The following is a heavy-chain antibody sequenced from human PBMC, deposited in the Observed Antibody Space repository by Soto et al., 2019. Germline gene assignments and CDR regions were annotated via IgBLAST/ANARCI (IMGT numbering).Heavy chain of an antibody. D-gene: IGHD2-2*01. J-gene: IGHJ4*02. CDR3: ARDYAGFDY. Sequence: SETLSLTCDVSSVSITSSNWWTWVRQPPGKGLEWLGKISHSGTVNYNATLRSRVTISVDKPKNQLSLKLMSVTAADTAVYYCARDYAGFDYWGPGILVTVSS. CDR1: SVSITSSNW. CDR2: ISHSGTV. V-gene: IGHV4-4*02.